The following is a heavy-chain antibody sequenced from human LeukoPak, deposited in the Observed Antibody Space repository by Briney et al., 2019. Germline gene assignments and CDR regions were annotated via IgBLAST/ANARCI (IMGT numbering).Heavy chain of an antibody. D-gene: IGHD6-6*01. J-gene: IGHJ4*02. CDR1: GFTFSSYG. CDR3: ARDFFREYSSSSGDY. Sequence: GGSLRLSCAASGFTFSSYGMHWVRQAPGNGLEWVAVIWYDGSNKYYADSVKGRFTISRDNSKNTLYLQMNSLRAEDTAVYYCARDFFREYSSSSGDYWGQGTLVTVSS. V-gene: IGHV3-33*01. CDR2: IWYDGSNK.